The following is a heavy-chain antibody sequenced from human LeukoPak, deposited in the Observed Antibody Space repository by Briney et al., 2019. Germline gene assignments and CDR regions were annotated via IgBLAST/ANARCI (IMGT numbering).Heavy chain of an antibody. Sequence: ASVKVSCKASGYXFTGYYMHWVRQAPGQGLEWMGWIHPNSGGTNYAQKFQGRVTMTRDTSISTAYMELSRLRSDDTAVYYCARVSGTGYSSGWYPYWGQGTLVTVSS. D-gene: IGHD6-19*01. V-gene: IGHV1-2*02. CDR3: ARVSGTGYSSGWYPY. J-gene: IGHJ4*02. CDR1: GYXFTGYY. CDR2: IHPNSGGT.